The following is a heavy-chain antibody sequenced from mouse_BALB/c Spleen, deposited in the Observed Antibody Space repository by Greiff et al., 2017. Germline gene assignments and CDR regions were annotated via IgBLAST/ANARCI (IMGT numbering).Heavy chain of an antibody. D-gene: IGHD1-1*01. CDR3: ARRGDYYGSSHYFDY. V-gene: IGHV5-9-4*01. CDR1: GFTFSSYA. Sequence: EVKLVESGGGLVKPGGSLKLSCAASGFTFSSYAMSWVRQSPEKRLEWVAEISSGGSYTYYPDTVTGRFTISRDNAKNTLYLEMSSLRSEDTAMYYCARRGDYYGSSHYFDYWGQGTTLTVSS. J-gene: IGHJ2*01. CDR2: ISSGGSYT.